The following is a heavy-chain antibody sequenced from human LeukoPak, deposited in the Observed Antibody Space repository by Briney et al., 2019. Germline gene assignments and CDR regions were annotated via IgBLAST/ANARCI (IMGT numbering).Heavy chain of an antibody. CDR1: GFTFSSYE. CDR3: ASYSGWISYFDY. V-gene: IGHV3-48*03. J-gene: IGHJ4*02. D-gene: IGHD6-19*01. Sequence: EGSLRLSCAASGFTFSSYEMNWVRQAPGKGLEWVSYISSSGSTIYYADSVKGRFTISRDNAKNSLYLQMNSLRAEDTAVYYCASYSGWISYFDYWGQGTLVTVSS. CDR2: ISSSGSTI.